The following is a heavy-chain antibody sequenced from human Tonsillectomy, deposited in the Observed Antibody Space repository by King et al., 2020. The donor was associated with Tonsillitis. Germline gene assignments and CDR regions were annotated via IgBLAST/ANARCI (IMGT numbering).Heavy chain of an antibody. V-gene: IGHV4-39*01. D-gene: IGHD3-3*01. CDR3: ARLQRITIFGVVTGDWYFDL. CDR1: GGSISSSSYY. CDR2: IYYSGST. Sequence: LQLQESGPGLVKPSETLSLTCTVSGGSISSSSYYWGWIRQPPGKGLEWIGSIYYSGSTYYNPSLKGRVTISVDTSKNQFSLELSSVTAADTAGYYGARLQRITIFGVVTGDWYFDLWGRGTLVTVSS. J-gene: IGHJ2*01.